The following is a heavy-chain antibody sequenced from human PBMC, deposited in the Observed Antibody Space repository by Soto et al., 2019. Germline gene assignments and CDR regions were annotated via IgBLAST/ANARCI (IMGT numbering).Heavy chain of an antibody. CDR1: GGTFSSYA. J-gene: IGHJ4*02. CDR2: IIPIFGTA. CDR3: ARVGEGYCSGGSCPVFDY. Sequence: QVQLVQSGAEVKKPGSSVKVSCKASGGTFSSYAISWVRQAPGQGLEWMGGIIPIFGTANYAQKFQGRVTITADKSMSTAYMELSSLRSEDTAVYYCARVGEGYCSGGSCPVFDYWGQGTLVTVSS. V-gene: IGHV1-69*06. D-gene: IGHD2-15*01.